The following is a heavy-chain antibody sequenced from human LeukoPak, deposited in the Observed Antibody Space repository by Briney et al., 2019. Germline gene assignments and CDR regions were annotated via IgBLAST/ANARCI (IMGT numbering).Heavy chain of an antibody. D-gene: IGHD3-16*01. CDR3: ARLLSGRLRLGDHISLHGMDV. J-gene: IGHJ6*02. Sequence: GESLKISCKGSGYSLTSYWIGWVRQMPGKGLEWMGIIYPGDSGTRYSPSFQGQVTISADKSISTAYLQWSSLKASDTAMYYCARLLSGRLRLGDHISLHGMDVWGQGTTVTVSS. CDR1: GYSLTSYW. CDR2: IYPGDSGT. V-gene: IGHV5-51*01.